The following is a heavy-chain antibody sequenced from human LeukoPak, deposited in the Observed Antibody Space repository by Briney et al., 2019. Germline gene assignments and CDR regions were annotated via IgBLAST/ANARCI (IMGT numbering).Heavy chain of an antibody. CDR1: GGSISSYY. Sequence: PSETLSLTCTVSGGSISSYYWSWIRQPPGKGLEWIGYIYYSGSTNYNPSLKSRVTISVDTSKNPFSLKLSSVTAADTAVYYCASSFYSSGWYVVDYWGQGTLVTVSS. V-gene: IGHV4-59*01. J-gene: IGHJ4*02. CDR2: IYYSGST. D-gene: IGHD6-19*01. CDR3: ASSFYSSGWYVVDY.